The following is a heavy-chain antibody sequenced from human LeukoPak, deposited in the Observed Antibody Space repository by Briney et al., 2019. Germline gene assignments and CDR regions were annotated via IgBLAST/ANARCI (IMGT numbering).Heavy chain of an antibody. J-gene: IGHJ4*02. D-gene: IGHD6-19*01. CDR3: ARRLAVAGLYYFDY. CDR1: GGSFSGYY. Sequence: SETLSLTCAVYGGSFSGYYWSWIRQPPGKGLEWIGEINHSGSTNYNPSLKSRVTISVDTSKNQFSLKLSSVTAADTAVYYCARRLAVAGLYYFDYWGQGTLVTVSS. V-gene: IGHV4-34*01. CDR2: INHSGST.